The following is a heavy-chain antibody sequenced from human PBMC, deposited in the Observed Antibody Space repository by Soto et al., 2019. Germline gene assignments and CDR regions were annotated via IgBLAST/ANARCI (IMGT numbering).Heavy chain of an antibody. V-gene: IGHV1-3*01. CDR3: AREQSGEIMTMTDAFDI. J-gene: IGHJ3*02. CDR1: GYTFTRYA. CDR2: INAGNGHT. Sequence: ASVKVSCTASGYTFTRYAIHWVRQAPGQRLEWMGWINAGNGHTQYSQRFQGRVTITRDTSANIAYMEVSSLRSEDTALYYCAREQSGEIMTMTDAFDIWGQGTMVTVSS. D-gene: IGHD3-16*01.